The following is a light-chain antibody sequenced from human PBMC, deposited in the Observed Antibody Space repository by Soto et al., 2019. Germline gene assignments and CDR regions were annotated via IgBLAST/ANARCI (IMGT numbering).Light chain of an antibody. CDR2: AAS. Sequence: ELVLTQSPGTLSLSPGDRATLSCRASLSLPSRSLAWYQQRPGQAPRVLISAASTRADDIPDRFSGSGSGTDFTLTINRLEPEDFAVYYCQQYDYSPRTFGQGTKVEVK. CDR3: QQYDYSPRT. CDR1: LSLPSRS. J-gene: IGKJ1*01. V-gene: IGKV3-20*01.